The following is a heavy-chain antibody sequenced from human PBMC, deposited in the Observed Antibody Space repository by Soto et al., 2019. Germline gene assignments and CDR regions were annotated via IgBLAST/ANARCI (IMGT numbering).Heavy chain of an antibody. Sequence: SVKVSCNASGGVFSNYALTWVRQAPGQGLEWVGGIVPVFGTPNYAPKFQGRVTVTADESTRSGYMELSSLKSEDTAMYYCARGSHHFSTGYYFDTWGQGTLVTVSS. V-gene: IGHV1-69*13. J-gene: IGHJ5*02. CDR2: IVPVFGTP. CDR1: GGVFSNYA. D-gene: IGHD3-3*02. CDR3: ARGSHHFSTGYYFDT.